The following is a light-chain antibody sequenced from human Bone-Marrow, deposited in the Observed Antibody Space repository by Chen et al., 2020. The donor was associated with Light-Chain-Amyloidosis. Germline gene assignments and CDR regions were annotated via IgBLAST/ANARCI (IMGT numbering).Light chain of an antibody. V-gene: IGLV3-1*01. J-gene: IGLJ3*02. CDR2: QDS. Sequence: SYELTQPPSVSVSPGQTASITCSGDKLGDKYACWYQQKPGQSPVLVIYQDSKRPSGIPERFSGANSGNTATLTISGTQAMDEADYCCQVWDRSSDRPVFGGGTRLTVL. CDR3: QVWDRSSDRPV. CDR1: KLGDKY.